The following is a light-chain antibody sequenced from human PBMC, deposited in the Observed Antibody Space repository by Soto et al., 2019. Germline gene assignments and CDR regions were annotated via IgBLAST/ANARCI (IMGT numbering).Light chain of an antibody. CDR2: EVS. J-gene: IGLJ3*02. Sequence: QSVLTQPASVSGSPGQSITISCTGTSSDVGGYNYVSWYQQHPGKAPKLMIYEVSNRPSGVSNRFSGSKSGNTASLTISGLQAEGEADYYCSSYTSSSPWVFGGGTTLTVL. V-gene: IGLV2-14*01. CDR3: SSYTSSSPWV. CDR1: SSDVGGYNY.